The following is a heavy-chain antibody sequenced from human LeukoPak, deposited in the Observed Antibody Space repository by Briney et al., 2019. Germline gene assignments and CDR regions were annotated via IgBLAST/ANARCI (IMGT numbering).Heavy chain of an antibody. CDR1: GGSVSSGSYY. CDR3: ARGGSYYYDSSGYYS. J-gene: IGHJ4*02. Sequence: SETLSLTCTVSGGSVSSGSYYWSWIRQPPGKGLEWIGYIYYSGSTNYNPSLKSRVTILVDTSKNQFSLKLSSVTAADTAVYYCARGGSYYYDSSGYYSWGQGTLVTVSS. CDR2: IYYSGST. V-gene: IGHV4-61*01. D-gene: IGHD3-22*01.